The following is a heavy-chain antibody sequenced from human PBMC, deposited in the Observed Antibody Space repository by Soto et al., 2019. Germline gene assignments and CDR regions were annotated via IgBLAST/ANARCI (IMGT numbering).Heavy chain of an antibody. CDR1: GFTFGSHG. J-gene: IGHJ6*02. CDR3: AKDLRTTISDYGMDV. D-gene: IGHD2-21*01. Sequence: QVQLVESGGGLVQPGGSLRLTCVASGFTFGSHGMHWVRQAPGKGLEWVAVISYDETNEYYVDSVKGRFTISRDNSKSTLYLHMNSLRPEDTAVYKCAKDLRTTISDYGMDVWGQGTTVTVSS. CDR2: ISYDETNE. V-gene: IGHV3-30*18.